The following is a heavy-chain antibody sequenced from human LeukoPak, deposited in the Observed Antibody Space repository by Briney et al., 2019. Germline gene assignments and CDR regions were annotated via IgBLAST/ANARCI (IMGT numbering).Heavy chain of an antibody. V-gene: IGHV3-21*01. Sequence: GGSLRLSCAASGFTFSSYSMNWVRQAPGKGLEWVSSISSSSSYIYYADSVKGRFTISRDNAKNSLYLQMNSLRAEDTAVYYCASPLGRWLQFNAFDIWGQGTMVTVSS. CDR3: ASPLGRWLQFNAFDI. D-gene: IGHD5-24*01. CDR1: GFTFSSYS. CDR2: ISSSSSYI. J-gene: IGHJ3*02.